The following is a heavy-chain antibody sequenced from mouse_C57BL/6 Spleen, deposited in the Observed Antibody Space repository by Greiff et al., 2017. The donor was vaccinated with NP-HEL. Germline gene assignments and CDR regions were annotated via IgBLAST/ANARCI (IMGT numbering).Heavy chain of an antibody. V-gene: IGHV5-17*01. Sequence: EVQLVESGGGLVKPGGSLKLSCAASGFTFSDYGMHWVRQAPEKGLEWVAYISSGSSTIYYADTVKGRFTISRDNAKNTLFLQMTSLRSEDTAMYYCARGDYGAYWGQGTLVTVSA. CDR3: ARGDYGAY. D-gene: IGHD2-4*01. J-gene: IGHJ3*01. CDR2: ISSGSSTI. CDR1: GFTFSDYG.